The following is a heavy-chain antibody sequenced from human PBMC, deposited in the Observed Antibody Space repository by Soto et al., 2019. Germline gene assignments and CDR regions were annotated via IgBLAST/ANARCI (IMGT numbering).Heavy chain of an antibody. CDR2: MNPNSGNT. Sequence: ASVKVSCKASGYTFTSYDINWVRQATGQGLEWMGWMNPNSGNTGYAQKFQGRVTMTRDTSISTAYMELSRLRSDDTAVYYCARSSILDTGAFDIWGQGTMVTVSS. CDR3: ARSSILDTGAFDI. CDR1: GYTFTSYD. D-gene: IGHD5-18*01. J-gene: IGHJ3*02. V-gene: IGHV1-8*01.